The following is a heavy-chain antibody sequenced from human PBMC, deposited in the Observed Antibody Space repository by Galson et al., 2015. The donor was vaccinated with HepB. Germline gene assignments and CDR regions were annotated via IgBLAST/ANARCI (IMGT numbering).Heavy chain of an antibody. V-gene: IGHV3-30-3*01. CDR2: ISYDGNNE. Sequence: SLRLSCAASGFTFSAYAMHWVRQAPGKGLEWVAVISYDGNNEYYADPVKGRFTISRDNSKNTLSLQMSSLRPEDTAVFYCARSTWLTFYDFWSGNWYFDLWGRGTLVTVSS. D-gene: IGHD3-3*01. CDR3: ARSTWLTFYDFWSGNWYFDL. J-gene: IGHJ2*01. CDR1: GFTFSAYA.